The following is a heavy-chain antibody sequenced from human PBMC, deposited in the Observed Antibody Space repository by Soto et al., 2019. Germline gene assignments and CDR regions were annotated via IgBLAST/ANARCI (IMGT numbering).Heavy chain of an antibody. V-gene: IGHV3-21*01. D-gene: IGHD6-19*01. J-gene: IGHJ6*02. CDR1: GFTFSNYT. CDR3: ARDLKVAGTNSFYYYGMDV. CDR2: ISRSSRNI. Sequence: EVQLVESGGGLVKPGGSLTLSCAASGFTFSNYTMNWVRQAPGKGLEWVSSISRSSRNIYYADSVKGRFTISRDNAKNAMYLHMNSLRAGDTAGYYCARDLKVAGTNSFYYYGMDVWGQGTTVTVSS.